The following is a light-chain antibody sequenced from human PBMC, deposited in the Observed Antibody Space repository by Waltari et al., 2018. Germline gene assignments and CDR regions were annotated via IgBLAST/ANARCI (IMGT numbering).Light chain of an antibody. Sequence: DIQLTQSPSSLSASVGDRVIITCRASQGISTHLAWYQQKPGKAPKLLIYKASSLESGVPSRFSGSGSGTEFTLTISSLQPDDFATYYCQQYNSYPWTFGQGTKVEIK. CDR2: KAS. V-gene: IGKV1-5*03. CDR1: QGISTH. CDR3: QQYNSYPWT. J-gene: IGKJ1*01.